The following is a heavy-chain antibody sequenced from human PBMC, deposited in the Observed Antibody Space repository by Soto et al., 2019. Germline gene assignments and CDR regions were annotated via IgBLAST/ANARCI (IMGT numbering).Heavy chain of an antibody. CDR2: ISGSGGST. Sequence: PGGSLSLSCAASGFTFSSYAMSWVRQAPGKGLEWVSAISGSGGSTYYADSVKGRFTISRDNSKNTLYLQMNSLRAEDTAVYYCAKGDRITIFGVVNMDVWGQGTTVTVSS. CDR1: GFTFSSYA. V-gene: IGHV3-23*01. D-gene: IGHD3-3*01. J-gene: IGHJ6*02. CDR3: AKGDRITIFGVVNMDV.